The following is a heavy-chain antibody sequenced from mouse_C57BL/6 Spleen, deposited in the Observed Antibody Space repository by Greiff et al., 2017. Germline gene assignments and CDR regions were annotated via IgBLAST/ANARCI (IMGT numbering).Heavy chain of an antibody. Sequence: QVHVKQSGAELVKPGASVKLSCKASGYTFTSYWMHWVKQRPGQGLEWIGMIHPNSGSTNYNEKFKSKATLTVDKSSSTAYMQLSSLTSEDSAVYYCARGVAFDYWGQGTTLTVSS. J-gene: IGHJ2*01. D-gene: IGHD1-1*01. V-gene: IGHV1-64*01. CDR3: ARGVAFDY. CDR1: GYTFTSYW. CDR2: IHPNSGST.